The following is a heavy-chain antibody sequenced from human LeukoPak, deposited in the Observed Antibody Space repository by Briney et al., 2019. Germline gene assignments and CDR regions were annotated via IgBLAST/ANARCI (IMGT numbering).Heavy chain of an antibody. CDR2: INHSGST. D-gene: IGHD5-24*01. J-gene: IGHJ6*03. V-gene: IGHV4-34*01. CDR3: ARGRRDGYTLYYMDV. CDR1: DGYFSGYY. Sequence: PSETLSLTCAVYDGYFSGYYWSWIRQPPGKGLEWIGEINHSGSTYYNPSVKSRVTISVDTSKNQFSLKLSSVTAADTAVYYCARGRRDGYTLYYMDVWGKGTTVSISS.